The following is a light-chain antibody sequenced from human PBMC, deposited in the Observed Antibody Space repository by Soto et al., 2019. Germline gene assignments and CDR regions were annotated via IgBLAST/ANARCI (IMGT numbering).Light chain of an antibody. J-gene: IGKJ1*01. CDR3: QKYNSFWT. CDR2: DAS. Sequence: DIQMTQSPSTLSASVGDRVTISCRASQTISNWLAWYQQKPGKAPKLLIYDASSLESGVPSRFSGSGSGPEFTLTISSLQPEDFATYYCQKYNSFWTFGQGTKVDIK. CDR1: QTISNW. V-gene: IGKV1-5*01.